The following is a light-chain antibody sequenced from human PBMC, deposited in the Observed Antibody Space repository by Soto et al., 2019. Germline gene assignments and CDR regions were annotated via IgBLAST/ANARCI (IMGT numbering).Light chain of an antibody. CDR1: QNIRND. Sequence: AIQLTQTPSSLSASVGDRVTISCRASQNIRNDLGWYQQRVGRAPRLLIYAASSLDDGVPSRFSGSGSGTDFTLTISSLQPEDSATYYCLYYFKFPRTFAQGTKVEVK. CDR3: LYYFKFPRT. J-gene: IGKJ1*01. V-gene: IGKV1-6*01. CDR2: AAS.